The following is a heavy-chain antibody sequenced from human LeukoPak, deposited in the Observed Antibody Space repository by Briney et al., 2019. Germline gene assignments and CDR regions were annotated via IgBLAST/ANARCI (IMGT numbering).Heavy chain of an antibody. J-gene: IGHJ4*02. Sequence: GGSLRLSCAASGFTFSSYAMSWVRQAPGRGLEWVSAISGSGGSTYYADSVKGRFTISRDNSKNTLYLQMNSLGAEDTAVYYCAKIPRTYCSGGSCYPDYWGQGTLVTVSS. V-gene: IGHV3-23*01. D-gene: IGHD2-15*01. CDR1: GFTFSSYA. CDR2: ISGSGGST. CDR3: AKIPRTYCSGGSCYPDY.